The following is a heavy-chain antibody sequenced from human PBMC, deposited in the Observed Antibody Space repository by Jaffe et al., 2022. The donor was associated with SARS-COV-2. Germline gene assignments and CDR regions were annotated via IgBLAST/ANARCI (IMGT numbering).Heavy chain of an antibody. CDR1: GFTFSNYA. CDR3: AREGGYCSGGSCYSQGFDY. CDR2: ISYDGRDK. V-gene: IGHV3-30*04. D-gene: IGHD2-15*01. J-gene: IGHJ4*02. Sequence: QVQLVESGGGVVQSGRSLRLSCAASGFTFSNYAIHWVRQAPGKGLEWVALISYDGRDKYYADCVQGRFTISRDNFKSTLYLQMNSLRAEDTAVYYCAREGGYCSGGSCYSQGFDYWGQGTLVTVSS.